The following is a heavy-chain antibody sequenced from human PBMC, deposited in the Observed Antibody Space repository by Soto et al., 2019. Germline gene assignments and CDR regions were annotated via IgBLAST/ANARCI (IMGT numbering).Heavy chain of an antibody. J-gene: IGHJ5*02. Sequence: QVQLVESGGGVVQPGRSLRLSCAASGFTFSSYAMHWVRQAPGKGLEWVAVISYDGSNKYYADSVKGRFTISRDNSKNTLYLPMNSLRAEDTAVYYCASLGPDWFDPWGQGTLVTVSS. CDR2: ISYDGSNK. D-gene: IGHD1-26*01. V-gene: IGHV3-30-3*01. CDR1: GFTFSSYA. CDR3: ASLGPDWFDP.